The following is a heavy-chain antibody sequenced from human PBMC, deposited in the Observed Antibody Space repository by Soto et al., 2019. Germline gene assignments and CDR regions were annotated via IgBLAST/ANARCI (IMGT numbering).Heavy chain of an antibody. CDR2: IQSGGST. CDR3: XXXXXXXXXXXXXXXXXDV. V-gene: IGHV3-66*01. Sequence: EVQLVESGGGLVQPGGSLRLSCAASGFTVSSNYMSWVRQAPGKGLEWVXXIQSGGSTYYAGSVKGRFTISRDNSKNTXXXXXXXXXXXXXXXXXXXXXXXXXXXXXXXXXXXDVWGKGTTVTVSS. CDR1: GFTVSSNY. J-gene: IGHJ6*04.